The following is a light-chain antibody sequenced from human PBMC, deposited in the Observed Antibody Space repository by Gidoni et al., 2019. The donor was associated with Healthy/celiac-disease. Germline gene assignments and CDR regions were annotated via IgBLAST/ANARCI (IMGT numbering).Light chain of an antibody. Sequence: DIQMTQSPSSLSASVGDRVTITCRASQSISSYLNWYQQKQGKAPKLLIYAASSLQSGVPSRFSGSVSGTDFTLTISSLQPEDFATYYCQQSYSTPHTFGQGTKLEIK. V-gene: IGKV1-39*01. CDR3: QQSYSTPHT. CDR1: QSISSY. CDR2: AAS. J-gene: IGKJ2*01.